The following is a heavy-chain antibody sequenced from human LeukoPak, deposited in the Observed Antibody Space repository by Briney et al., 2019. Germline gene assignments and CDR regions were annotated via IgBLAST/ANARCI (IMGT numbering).Heavy chain of an antibody. V-gene: IGHV1-2*02. CDR2: INPNSGGT. CDR3: ARGPSGWYVYFDY. CDR1: GYTFTSYY. D-gene: IGHD6-19*01. Sequence: ASVKVSCKASGYTFTSYYMHWVRQAPGQGLEWMGWINPNSGGTNYAQKFQGRVTMTRDTSISTAYMELSRLRSDDTAVYYCARGPSGWYVYFDYWGQGTLVTVSS. J-gene: IGHJ4*02.